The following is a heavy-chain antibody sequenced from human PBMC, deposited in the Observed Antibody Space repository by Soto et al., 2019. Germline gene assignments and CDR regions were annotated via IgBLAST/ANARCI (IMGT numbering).Heavy chain of an antibody. CDR2: ITWNSANV. CDR1: GFTFDDYP. D-gene: IGHD2-15*01. J-gene: IGHJ5*02. V-gene: IGHV3-9*01. CDR3: AKGGYCTDGSCYTEFAP. Sequence: QLVESGGGLVQPGRSLRLSCTASGFTFDDYPMHWVRQRPGQGLAWVSGITWNSANVGYADSVRGRFTISRDNAKNSRFLQMDNLRPEDTAFYFCAKGGYCTDGSCYTEFAPRGQGTLVTVSS.